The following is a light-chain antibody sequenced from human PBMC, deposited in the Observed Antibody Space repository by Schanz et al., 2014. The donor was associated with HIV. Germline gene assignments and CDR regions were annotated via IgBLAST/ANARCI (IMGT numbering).Light chain of an antibody. J-gene: IGLJ2*01. CDR3: ASWDSSLSVLL. CDR1: SSNIGNNY. Sequence: QSVLTQPPSVSAAPGQKVTISCSGSSSNIGNNYVSWYQQLPGTAPKLLIYDNNKRPSGIPDRFSGSKSGTSATLGITGLQTGDEADYYCASWDSSLSVLLFGGGTKVTVL. CDR2: DNN. V-gene: IGLV1-51*01.